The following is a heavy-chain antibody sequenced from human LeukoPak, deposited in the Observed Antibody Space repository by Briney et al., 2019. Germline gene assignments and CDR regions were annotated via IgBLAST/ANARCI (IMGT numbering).Heavy chain of an antibody. CDR2: IRSKANSYAT. J-gene: IGHJ3*02. V-gene: IGHV3-73*01. CDR1: GFTFSGSA. Sequence: GGSLRLSCAASGFTFSGSAMHWVRQASGKGLEWVGRIRSKANSYATAYSASVKGRFTISRDDSKNTSYLQMNSLKTEDTAVYYCTRRLVIVNASDIWGQGTMVTVSS. D-gene: IGHD2-21*01. CDR3: TRRLVIVNASDI.